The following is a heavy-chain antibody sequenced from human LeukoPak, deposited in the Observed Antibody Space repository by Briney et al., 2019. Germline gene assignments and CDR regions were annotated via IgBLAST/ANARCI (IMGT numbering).Heavy chain of an antibody. CDR2: IYYSGST. J-gene: IGHJ4*02. CDR1: GGSISSYY. Sequence: SETLSLTCTVSGGSISSYYWSCIRQPPGKGLEWIGYIYYSGSTNYNPSLKGRVTISVDTSKNQFSLKLSSVTAADTAVYYCARAAAGTTGWYFDYWGQGTLVTVSS. D-gene: IGHD6-13*01. V-gene: IGHV4-59*01. CDR3: ARAAAGTTGWYFDY.